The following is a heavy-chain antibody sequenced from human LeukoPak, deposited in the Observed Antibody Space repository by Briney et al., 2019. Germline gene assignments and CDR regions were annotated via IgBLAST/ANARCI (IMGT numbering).Heavy chain of an antibody. D-gene: IGHD1-1*01. Sequence: GGSVRLSCAASGFIFSTYWMSWIRQAPEKGLEWVANINHDGSDKFYVDSVKGRFTISRDSAKNSLYLQMNSLRPDDTAVYYCAREGTGTFDYLGQGTLVILSS. J-gene: IGHJ4*02. V-gene: IGHV3-7*04. CDR2: INHDGSDK. CDR1: GFIFSTYW. CDR3: AREGTGTFDY.